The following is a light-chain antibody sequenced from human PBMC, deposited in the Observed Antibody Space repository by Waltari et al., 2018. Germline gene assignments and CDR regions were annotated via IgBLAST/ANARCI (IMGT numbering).Light chain of an antibody. J-gene: IGLJ3*02. CDR3: QTWGTGIRV. V-gene: IGLV4-69*01. Sequence: QPVLTQSPSASASLGASVKLTCTLSSGHSTYAIAWHLQQPHKGPRYLMKLNTDGSHTRGDGIPDRFSGSSSGAERYLTISRLQSDDEADYYCQTWGTGIRVFGGGTRLTVL. CDR1: SGHSTYA. CDR2: LNTDGSH.